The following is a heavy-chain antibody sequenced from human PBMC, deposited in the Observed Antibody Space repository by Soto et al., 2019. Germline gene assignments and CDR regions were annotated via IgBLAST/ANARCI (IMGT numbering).Heavy chain of an antibody. Sequence: ASVKVSCKTSGYTFSTYALHWVRQAPGQSLEWMGWINAGNGNTIYSQKFQGRVTITRDTSASTAYMELSSLRSEDTAVYYCARGGVIGTTQTNWFDPWGRG. CDR3: ARGGVIGTTQTNWFDP. CDR1: GYTFSTYA. CDR2: INAGNGNT. V-gene: IGHV1-3*01. D-gene: IGHD1-7*01. J-gene: IGHJ5*02.